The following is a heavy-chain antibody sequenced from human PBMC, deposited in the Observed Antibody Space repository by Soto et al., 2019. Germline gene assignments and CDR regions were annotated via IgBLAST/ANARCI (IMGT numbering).Heavy chain of an antibody. CDR3: VKDRSLAVAVLYYFDY. J-gene: IGHJ4*01. CDR1: GCTFSDYG. V-gene: IGHV3-64D*06. Sequence: PGGTLSLSCSASGCTFSDYGRHWFRQAPGKGLEFVSAIISNGGTTYYAASVRGRFTISRDNSKNTLSLQMSSLRADDTAVYYCVKDRSLAVAVLYYFDYWGQGTLVTVSS. D-gene: IGHD6-19*01. CDR2: IISNGGTT.